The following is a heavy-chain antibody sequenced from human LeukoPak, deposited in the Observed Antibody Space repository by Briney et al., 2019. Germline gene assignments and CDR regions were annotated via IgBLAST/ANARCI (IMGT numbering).Heavy chain of an antibody. CDR2: INPNDGNT. V-gene: IGHV1-46*01. D-gene: IGHD2-15*01. CDR3: ARSLATCSGGSCYPRY. CDR1: GYTFISYY. J-gene: IGHJ4*02. Sequence: GASVKVSCKASGYTFISYYMHWVRQAPGQGLEWMGIINPNDGNTRYAQKFQGRVTMTRDTSTSTVYMELSSLRFEDTDVYYCARSLATCSGGSCYPRYWGQGTLVTVSS.